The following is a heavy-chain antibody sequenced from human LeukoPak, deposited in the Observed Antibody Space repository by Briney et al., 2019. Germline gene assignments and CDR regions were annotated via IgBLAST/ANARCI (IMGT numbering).Heavy chain of an antibody. J-gene: IGHJ4*02. CDR1: GGSVRSYW. Sequence: PSETLSLTCDVSGGSVRSYWWGWVRQPAGKGLEWLGRIYSTGSTRFNPSLKSRLTLSIDTSTNQFSLTLTSVTAADTVVYFCARQGYTVSYYFLDYWSQGTLVTVSS. D-gene: IGHD1-26*01. V-gene: IGHV4-4*07. CDR2: IYSTGST. CDR3: ARQGYTVSYYFLDY.